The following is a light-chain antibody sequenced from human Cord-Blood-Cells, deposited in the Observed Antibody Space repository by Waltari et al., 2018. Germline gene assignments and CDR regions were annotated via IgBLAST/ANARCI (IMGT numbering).Light chain of an antibody. J-gene: IGLJ1*01. V-gene: IGLV4-69*01. CDR1: SGHSSYA. CDR3: QTWGTGIHV. Sequence: QLVLTQSPSASASLGASVKLTCTLSSGHSSYAIAWHQQQPEKGPRYLMKLNSDGSHSKGDGIPACFSGSSSGAERYLTISSLQSEDEADYYCQTWGTGIHVFGTGTKVTVL. CDR2: LNSDGSH.